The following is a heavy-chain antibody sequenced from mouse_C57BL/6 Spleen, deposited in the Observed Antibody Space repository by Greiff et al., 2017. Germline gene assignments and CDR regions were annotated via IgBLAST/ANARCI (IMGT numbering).Heavy chain of an antibody. V-gene: IGHV1-39*01. J-gene: IGHJ1*03. Sequence: VQLKQSGPELVKPGASVKISCKASGYSFTDYNMNWVKQSNGKSLEWIGVINPNYGTTSYNQKFKGKATLTVDQSSSTAYMQLNSLTSEDSAVYYCAHYYGSRYWYFDVWGTGTTVTVSS. CDR1: GYSFTDYN. CDR2: INPNYGTT. D-gene: IGHD1-1*01. CDR3: AHYYGSRYWYFDV.